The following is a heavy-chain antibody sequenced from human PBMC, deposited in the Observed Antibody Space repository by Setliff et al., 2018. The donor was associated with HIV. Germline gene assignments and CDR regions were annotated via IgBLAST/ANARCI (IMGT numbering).Heavy chain of an antibody. V-gene: IGHV1-3*01. CDR3: ARGSCSGCYLSDY. J-gene: IGHJ4*02. D-gene: IGHD6-19*01. Sequence: GASVKVSCKASGYTFTGYYMHWVRQAPGQRLEWMGCINAGDDNTRYSEKFQGRVTITRDTSANTAYMELSSLRSEDTAVYYCARGSCSGCYLSDYWGLGTLVTVSS. CDR2: INAGDDNT. CDR1: GYTFTGYY.